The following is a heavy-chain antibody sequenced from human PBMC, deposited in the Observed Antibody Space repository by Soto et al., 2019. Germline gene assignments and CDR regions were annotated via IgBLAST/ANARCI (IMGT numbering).Heavy chain of an antibody. J-gene: IGHJ4*02. V-gene: IGHV4-4*02. D-gene: IGHD2-8*01. CDR2: IYHSGST. CDR1: GGSISSSNW. Sequence: QVQLQESGPGLVKPSGTLSLTCAVSGGSISSSNWWSWVRQPPGKGLEWIGEIYHSGSTNYNPSLKSRATISVDKSKNQFSLQRSSVTDADTAVYYWARVGRYCTNGVCYSYFDYWGQGTLVTVSS. CDR3: ARVGRYCTNGVCYSYFDY.